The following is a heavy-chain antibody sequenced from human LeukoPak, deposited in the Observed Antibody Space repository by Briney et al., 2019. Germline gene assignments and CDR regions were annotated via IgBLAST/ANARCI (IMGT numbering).Heavy chain of an antibody. CDR2: IYYTGT. V-gene: IGHV4-59*01. D-gene: IGHD7-27*01. CDR1: GESFSGYY. J-gene: IGHJ4*02. CDR3: ASRKLGNDY. Sequence: SETLSLTCAVYGESFSGYYWSWIRQSPGKGLEWIGYIYYTGTSYNPSLKSRVTISADTSKNQFSLKLISVTAADTAVYYCASRKLGNDYWGQGTLVTVSS.